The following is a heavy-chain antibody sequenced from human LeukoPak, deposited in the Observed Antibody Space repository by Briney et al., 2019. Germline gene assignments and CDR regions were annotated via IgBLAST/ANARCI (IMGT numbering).Heavy chain of an antibody. D-gene: IGHD3-3*01. V-gene: IGHV4-34*01. Sequence: SETLSLTCAVYGGSFRGYYWGWIRQPPGKGLEWIGEINHSGSTNYNPSLKSRVTISVDTSKNQFSLKLSSVTAADTAVYYCARGIHYYDFWSGYYPRRDDAFDIWGQGTMVTVSS. CDR3: ARGIHYYDFWSGYYPRRDDAFDI. CDR1: GGSFRGYY. J-gene: IGHJ3*02. CDR2: INHSGST.